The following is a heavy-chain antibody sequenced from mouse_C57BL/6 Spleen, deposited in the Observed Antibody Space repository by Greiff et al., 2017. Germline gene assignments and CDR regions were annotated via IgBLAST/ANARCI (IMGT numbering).Heavy chain of an antibody. CDR1: GYTFTSYW. V-gene: IGHV1-69*01. D-gene: IGHD1-1*01. CDR2: IDPSDSYT. CDR3: ARRRDGSSSFDY. J-gene: IGHJ2*01. Sequence: VQLQQPGAELVMPGASVKLSCKASGYTFTSYWMHWVKQRPGQGLEWIGEIDPSDSYTNYNQKFKGKTTLTVDKSSITAYMQLSSLTSEDSAVYYCARRRDGSSSFDYWGQGTTLTVSS.